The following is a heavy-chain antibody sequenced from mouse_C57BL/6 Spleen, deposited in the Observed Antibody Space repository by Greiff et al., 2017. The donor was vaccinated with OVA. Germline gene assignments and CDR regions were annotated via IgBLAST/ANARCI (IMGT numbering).Heavy chain of an antibody. J-gene: IGHJ1*03. CDR3: AIYYGSSGYFDV. CDR1: GYSFTGYY. CDR2: INPSTGGT. D-gene: IGHD1-1*01. V-gene: IGHV1-42*01. Sequence: EVQLQESGPELVKPGASVKISCKASGYSFTGYYMNWVKQSPEKSLEWIGEINPSTGGTTYNQKFKAKATLTVDKSSSTAYMQLKSLTSEDSAVYYCAIYYGSSGYFDVWGTGTTVTVSS.